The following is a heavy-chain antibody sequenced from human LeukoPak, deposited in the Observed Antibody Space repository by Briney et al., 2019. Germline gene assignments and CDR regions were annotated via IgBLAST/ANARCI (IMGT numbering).Heavy chain of an antibody. V-gene: IGHV1-69*13. Sequence: SVKVSCKASGGTFSSYAISWVRQAPGQGLEWKGGIIPIFGTANYAQKFQGRVTITADESTSTAYMELSSLRSEDTAVYYCARGVVRGVMSWFDPWGQGTLVTVSS. CDR1: GGTFSSYA. J-gene: IGHJ5*02. CDR3: ARGVVRGVMSWFDP. D-gene: IGHD3-10*01. CDR2: IIPIFGTA.